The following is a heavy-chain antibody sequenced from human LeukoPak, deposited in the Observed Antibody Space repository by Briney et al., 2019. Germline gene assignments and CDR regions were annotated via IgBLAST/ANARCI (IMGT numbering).Heavy chain of an antibody. CDR1: GGSISSSTYY. CDR3: ARDILATSIAAPYY. D-gene: IGHD6-13*01. CDR2: IFYSGRT. Sequence: SETLSLTCTVSGGSISSSTYYWGWIRQPPGKGLEWIGSIFYSGRTYYNPSLKSRVTMSVDTSKNQFSLRLSSVNAADTAVYYCARDILATSIAAPYYWGQGTLVTVSS. J-gene: IGHJ4*02. V-gene: IGHV4-39*07.